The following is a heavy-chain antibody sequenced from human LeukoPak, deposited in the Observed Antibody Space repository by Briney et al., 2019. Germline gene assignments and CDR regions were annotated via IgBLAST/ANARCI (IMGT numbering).Heavy chain of an antibody. V-gene: IGHV4-59*12. Sequence: SETLSLTCTVSGGSITTYYWSWIRQSPGKGLEWIGYIYPGGTTSYNPSLTSRVTISVDTSKNQFSLKLSSVTAADTAVYYCASVGATYYDILTGPFDYWGQGTLVTVSS. J-gene: IGHJ4*02. CDR2: IYPGGTT. D-gene: IGHD3-9*01. CDR3: ASVGATYYDILTGPFDY. CDR1: GGSITTYY.